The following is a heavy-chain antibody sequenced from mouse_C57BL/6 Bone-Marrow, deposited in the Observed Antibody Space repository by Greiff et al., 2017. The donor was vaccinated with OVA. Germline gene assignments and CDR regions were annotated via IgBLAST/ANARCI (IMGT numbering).Heavy chain of an antibody. D-gene: IGHD1-1*01. CDR3: ARYANYYGSSYVWYFDV. J-gene: IGHJ1*03. CDR2: INPNYGTT. CDR1: GYSFTDYN. V-gene: IGHV1-39*01. Sequence: EVQLKQSGPELVKPGASVKISCKASGYSFTDYNMNWVKQSNGKSLEWIGVINPNYGTTSYNQKFKGKATLTVDQSSSTAYMQLNSLTSEDSAVYYCARYANYYGSSYVWYFDVWGTGTTVTVSS.